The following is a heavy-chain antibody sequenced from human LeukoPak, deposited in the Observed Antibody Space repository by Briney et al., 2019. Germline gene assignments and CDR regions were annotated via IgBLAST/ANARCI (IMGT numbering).Heavy chain of an antibody. CDR3: ARGGYDFWSGYRLGAFDI. Sequence: SETLSLTCTVSGGSISGYYWTWIRQPPGKGLEWIGEINHSGSTNYNPSLKSRVTISVDTSKNQFSLKLSSVTAADTAVYYCARGGYDFWSGYRLGAFDIWGQGTMVTVSS. V-gene: IGHV4-34*01. CDR2: INHSGST. D-gene: IGHD3-3*01. J-gene: IGHJ3*02. CDR1: GGSISGYY.